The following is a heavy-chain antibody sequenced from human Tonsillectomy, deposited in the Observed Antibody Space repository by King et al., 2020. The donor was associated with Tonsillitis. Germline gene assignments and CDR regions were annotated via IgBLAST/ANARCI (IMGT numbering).Heavy chain of an antibody. Sequence: VQLVQSGSEVKKPGSSVKVSCKASGDTFSRLAISWVRQAPGQGLEWMGGIIPFLSTTSYAQRFQGRVTITADESTSTAYMERSSLRSEDTAVYYCARDRGSMGNYFYYGLGVWGQGTTVTVSS. CDR3: ARDRGSMGNYFYYGLGV. V-gene: IGHV1-69*01. CDR1: GDTFSRLA. D-gene: IGHD7-27*01. J-gene: IGHJ6*02. CDR2: IIPFLSTT.